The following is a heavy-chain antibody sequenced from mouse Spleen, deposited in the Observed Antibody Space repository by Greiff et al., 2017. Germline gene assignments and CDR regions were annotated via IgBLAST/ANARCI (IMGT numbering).Heavy chain of an antibody. Sequence: QVQLQQSGAELVRPGASVTLSCKASGYTFTDYEMHWVKQTPVHGLEWIGAIDPETGGTAYNQKFKGKAILTADKSSSTAYMELRSLTSEDSAVYYCTRYYGSSAGFDVWGTGTTVTVSS. V-gene: IGHV1-15*01. CDR2: IDPETGGT. J-gene: IGHJ1*03. CDR1: GYTFTDYE. D-gene: IGHD1-1*01. CDR3: TRYYGSSAGFDV.